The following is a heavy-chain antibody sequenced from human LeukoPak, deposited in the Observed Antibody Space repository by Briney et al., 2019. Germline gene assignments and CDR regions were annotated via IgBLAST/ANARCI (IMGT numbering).Heavy chain of an antibody. Sequence: GGSLRLSCAASGFTFSSYAMSWVRQAPGKGLEWVSAISGSGGSTYYADSVKGRFTISRDNSKNTLYLQMNSLRAEDTAVYYCARALEGELLWFGELRPYYFDYWGQGTLVTVSS. CDR2: ISGSGGST. J-gene: IGHJ4*02. CDR3: ARALEGELLWFGELRPYYFDY. V-gene: IGHV3-23*01. D-gene: IGHD3-10*01. CDR1: GFTFSSYA.